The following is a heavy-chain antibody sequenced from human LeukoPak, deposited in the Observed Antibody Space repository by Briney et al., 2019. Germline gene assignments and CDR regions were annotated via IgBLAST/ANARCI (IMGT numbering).Heavy chain of an antibody. CDR1: GVSISSYF. D-gene: IGHD5-12*01. CDR3: ARVGVYSGCNYYFDY. CDR2: IYHSGST. V-gene: IGHV4-59*01. Sequence: SETLSLTCAVSGVSISSYFWSWIRQPPGQGLEWIGYIYHSGSTHYNPSLKSRVTISVDTSKNQFSLTLSSVTAADTAVYYCARVGVYSGCNYYFDYWGQGTLVTVSS. J-gene: IGHJ4*02.